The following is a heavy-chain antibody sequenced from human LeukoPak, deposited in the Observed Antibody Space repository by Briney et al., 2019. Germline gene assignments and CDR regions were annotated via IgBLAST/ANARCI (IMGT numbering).Heavy chain of an antibody. D-gene: IGHD3-22*01. J-gene: IGHJ4*02. Sequence: GGSLRLSCAASGFTFSTYWMHWVRQAPGQGLVWVSRISTDGSNTIYADSVKGRFTISRDNAKNTPYLQMNSLRAEDTAGYYCARGSPYGSSGFWYYWGQGTLVTVSS. CDR3: ARGSPYGSSGFWYY. CDR1: GFTFSTYW. V-gene: IGHV3-74*01. CDR2: ISTDGSNT.